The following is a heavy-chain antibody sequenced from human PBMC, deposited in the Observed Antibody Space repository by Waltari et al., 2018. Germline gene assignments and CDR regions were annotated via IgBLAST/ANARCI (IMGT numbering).Heavy chain of an antibody. J-gene: IGHJ3*02. CDR2: IYYSGST. CDR3: ARGVEEWLVRAFDI. V-gene: IGHV4-59*11. Sequence: QVQLQESGPGLVKPSETLSLTCTVSGGSLSRHYWRWIRQPPGKGLEWIGYIYYSGSTNYNPSLKSRVTISVDTSKNQFSLKLSSVTAADTAVYYCARGVEEWLVRAFDIWGQGTMVTVSS. CDR1: GGSLSRHY. D-gene: IGHD6-19*01.